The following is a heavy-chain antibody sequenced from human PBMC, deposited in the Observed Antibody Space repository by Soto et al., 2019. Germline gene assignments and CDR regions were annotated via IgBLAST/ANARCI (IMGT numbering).Heavy chain of an antibody. CDR2: ISGSGGST. D-gene: IGHD2-15*01. CDR3: AKLAGDCSGGSCYSFYYYMDV. V-gene: IGHV3-23*01. J-gene: IGHJ6*03. Sequence: GGSLRLSCAASGFTFSSYAMSWVRQAPGKGLEWVSAISGSGGSTYYADSVKGRFTISRDNSKNTLYLQMNSLRAEDTAVYYCAKLAGDCSGGSCYSFYYYMDVWGKGTTVTVSS. CDR1: GFTFSSYA.